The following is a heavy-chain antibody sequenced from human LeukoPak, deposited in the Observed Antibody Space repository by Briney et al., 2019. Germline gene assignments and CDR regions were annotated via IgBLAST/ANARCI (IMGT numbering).Heavy chain of an antibody. V-gene: IGHV2-5*01. CDR2: TYWNDDK. J-gene: IGHJ5*02. CDR3: AHARAPSYDFWTGYYTASAWFDP. CDR1: GFALTTSGVG. Sequence: SCPTLVNPTQTLTLTCTFSGFALTTSGVGVGWIRQPPGKALEWLALTYWNDDKRYSQSLKSRLTITKDTSKNQVVLTMTNMDPVDTATYYCAHARAPSYDFWTGYYTASAWFDPWGQGTLVTVSS. D-gene: IGHD3-3*01.